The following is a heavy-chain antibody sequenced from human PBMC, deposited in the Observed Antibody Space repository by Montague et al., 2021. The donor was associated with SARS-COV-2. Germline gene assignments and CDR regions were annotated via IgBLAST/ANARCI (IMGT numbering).Heavy chain of an antibody. CDR3: ARVEGGYGEFSHLDC. D-gene: IGHD1-1*01. CDR1: GGSMRSYY. CDR2: TYYSGST. J-gene: IGHJ6*04. V-gene: IGHV4-59*13. Sequence: SETLSLTCTVSGGSMRSYYWSWVRQSLEKGLEWLGYTYYSGSTSXDPSLKSRVTMAVDTSKNQFSLRLISVTAADTAVYYCARVEGGYGEFSHLDCWGKGSTVTVSS.